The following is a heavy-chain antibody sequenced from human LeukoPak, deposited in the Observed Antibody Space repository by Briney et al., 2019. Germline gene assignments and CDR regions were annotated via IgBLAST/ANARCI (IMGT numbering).Heavy chain of an antibody. Sequence: PGGTLRLSCAASGFTFSSYAMSWVRQAPGKGLEWVSIISDSGGSTYYAESVKGRFTISRDNSKNTLYLQMNSLRAEDTAVYYCAKDGIVVSYFDYWGQGTLVTVSS. CDR3: AKDGIVVSYFDY. J-gene: IGHJ4*02. D-gene: IGHD3-22*01. V-gene: IGHV3-23*01. CDR2: ISDSGGST. CDR1: GFTFSSYA.